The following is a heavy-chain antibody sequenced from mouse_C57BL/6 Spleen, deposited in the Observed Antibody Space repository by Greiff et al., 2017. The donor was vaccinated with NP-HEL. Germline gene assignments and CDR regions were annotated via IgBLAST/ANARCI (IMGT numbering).Heavy chain of an antibody. Sequence: EVKLQESGAELVKPGASVKLSCTASGFNIKDYYMHWVKQRTEQGLEWIGRIDPEDGETKYAPKFQGKATITADTSSNTAYLQLSSLTSEDTAVYYCARSDPYGSSSYYAMDYWGQGTSVTVSS. CDR3: ARSDPYGSSSYYAMDY. D-gene: IGHD1-1*01. V-gene: IGHV14-2*01. J-gene: IGHJ4*01. CDR1: GFNIKDYY. CDR2: IDPEDGET.